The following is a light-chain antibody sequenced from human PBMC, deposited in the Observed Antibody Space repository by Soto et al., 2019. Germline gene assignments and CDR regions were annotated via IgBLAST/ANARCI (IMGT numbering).Light chain of an antibody. CDR2: EVS. V-gene: IGLV2-14*01. CDR1: SSDVGGYNY. CDR3: CSYTSSTTYV. Sequence: QSVLTQPASVSGSPGQSITISCTGTSSDVGGYNYVSWYQQHPGKAPKLMIYEVSNRPSGVSNRFSGSKSGNTASVTISGLQAEDEADYYCCSYTSSTTYVFGTGTQLTVL. J-gene: IGLJ1*01.